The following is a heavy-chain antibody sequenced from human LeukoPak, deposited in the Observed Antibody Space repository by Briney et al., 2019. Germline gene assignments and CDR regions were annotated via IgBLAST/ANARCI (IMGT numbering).Heavy chain of an antibody. D-gene: IGHD3-3*01. CDR2: IRYDGSNK. J-gene: IGHJ5*02. V-gene: IGHV3-30*02. CDR1: GFTFSSYG. CDR3: AKDLISIFGVVNPTLFDP. Sequence: GGSLRLSCAASGFTFSSYGMHWVRQAPGKGLEGVAFIRYDGSNKYYADSVKGRFTISRDNSKDTLYLQMHSLRAEDTAVYYCAKDLISIFGVVNPTLFDPWGQGTLVTVSS.